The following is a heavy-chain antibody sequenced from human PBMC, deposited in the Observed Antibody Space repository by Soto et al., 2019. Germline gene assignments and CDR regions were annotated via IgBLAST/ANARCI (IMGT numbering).Heavy chain of an antibody. CDR1: GGSISSGDYY. Sequence: SETLSLTCTVSGGSISSGDYYWSWIRQPPGKGLEWIGYIYYSGSTYYNPSLKSRVTISVDTSKDQFSLKLSSVTAADTAVYYCARVSTMTSYNWFDPWGQGTLVTVS. J-gene: IGHJ5*02. D-gene: IGHD3-22*01. CDR2: IYYSGST. V-gene: IGHV4-30-4*01. CDR3: ARVSTMTSYNWFDP.